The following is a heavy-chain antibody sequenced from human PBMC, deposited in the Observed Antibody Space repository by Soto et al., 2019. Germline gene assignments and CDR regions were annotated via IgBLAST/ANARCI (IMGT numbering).Heavy chain of an antibody. CDR1: GGSFSGYY. Sequence: PSETLSLTCAVYGGSFSGYYWSWIRQPPGKGLEWIGEINHSGSTNYNPSLKSRVTISVDTSKNQFSLKLSSVTAADTAVYYCARDRTARYYYYGMDVWGQGTTVTVSS. CDR2: INHSGST. CDR3: ARDRTARYYYYGMDV. V-gene: IGHV4-34*01. J-gene: IGHJ6*02.